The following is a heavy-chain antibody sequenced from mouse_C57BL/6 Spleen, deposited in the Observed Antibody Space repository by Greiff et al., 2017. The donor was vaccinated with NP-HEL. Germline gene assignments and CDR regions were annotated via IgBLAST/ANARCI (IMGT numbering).Heavy chain of an antibody. CDR2: INPSNGGT. J-gene: IGHJ2*01. CDR1: GYTFTSYW. D-gene: IGHD1-1*01. Sequence: VKLQQPGTELVKPGASVKLSCKASGYTFTSYWMHWVKQRPGQGLEWIGNINPSNGGTNYNEKFKSKATLTVDKSSSTAYMQLSSLTSEDSAVYYCASGDYYYGSNYFDDWGQGTTLTVSS. CDR3: ASGDYYYGSNYFDD. V-gene: IGHV1-53*01.